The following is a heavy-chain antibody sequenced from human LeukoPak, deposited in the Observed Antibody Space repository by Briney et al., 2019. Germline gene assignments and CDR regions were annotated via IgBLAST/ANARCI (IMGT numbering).Heavy chain of an antibody. CDR3: ASAVDAAHSRTKYYFDY. D-gene: IGHD5-18*01. CDR2: IIPIFGTA. V-gene: IGHV1-69*13. CDR1: GGTFSSYA. J-gene: IGHJ4*02. Sequence: SVRVSCKASGGTFSSYAISWVRQAPGQGLEWMGGIIPIFGTANYAQKFQGRVTITADESTSTAYMELSSLRSEDTAVYYCASAVDAAHSRTKYYFDYWGQGTLVTVSS.